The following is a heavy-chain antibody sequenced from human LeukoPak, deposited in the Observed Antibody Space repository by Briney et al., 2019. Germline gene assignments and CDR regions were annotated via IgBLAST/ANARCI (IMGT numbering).Heavy chain of an antibody. CDR2: IYYSGST. Sequence: SETLSLTCTVSGGSISSYYWSWIRQPPGKGLEWIGFIYYSGSTNYNPSLKSRVTISVDTSKNQFSLRLSSVTAADTAVYYCARELYCSSTSCPAYYFDYWGQGTLVTVSS. J-gene: IGHJ4*02. CDR1: GGSISSYY. V-gene: IGHV4-59*01. D-gene: IGHD2-2*01. CDR3: ARELYCSSTSCPAYYFDY.